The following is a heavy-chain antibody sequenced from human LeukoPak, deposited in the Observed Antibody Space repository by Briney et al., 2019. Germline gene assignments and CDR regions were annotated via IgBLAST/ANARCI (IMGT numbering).Heavy chain of an antibody. D-gene: IGHD3-3*01. Sequence: GGSLRLSCAASGFTFSSYEMNWVRQAPGKGLEWVSYISSSGSTIYYADSVKGRSTISRDNAKNSLYLQMNSLRAEDTAVYYCARSADYYYYYYYMDVWGKGTTVTVSS. CDR1: GFTFSSYE. CDR3: ARSADYYYYYYYMDV. CDR2: ISSSGSTI. J-gene: IGHJ6*03. V-gene: IGHV3-48*03.